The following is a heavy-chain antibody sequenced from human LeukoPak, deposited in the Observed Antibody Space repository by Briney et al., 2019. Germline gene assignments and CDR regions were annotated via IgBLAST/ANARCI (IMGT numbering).Heavy chain of an antibody. CDR1: GGSFSGYY. CDR2: INHSGST. CDR3: ARAGGSYTGYYYGMDV. J-gene: IGHJ6*02. D-gene: IGHD1-26*01. V-gene: IGHV4-34*01. Sequence: PSETLSLTCAVYGGSFSGYYWSWIRQPPGKGLEWIGEINHSGSTNYNPSLKSRVTISVDTSKNQFSLKLSSVTAADTAVYYCARAGGSYTGYYYGMDVWGQGTTVTVSS.